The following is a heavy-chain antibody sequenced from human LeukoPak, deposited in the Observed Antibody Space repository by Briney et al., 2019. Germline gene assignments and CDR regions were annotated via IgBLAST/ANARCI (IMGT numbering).Heavy chain of an antibody. CDR2: IFSGIT. CDR3: ARLGTTMKRISY. Sequence: SETLSLTCTVSGGSISSPNHYWGWIRQPPGKGLEWIGSIFSGITYYNSSLNSRVTISVDTSKNQFSLELSSVTAADTAVYYCARLGTTMKRISYWGQGTLVTVSS. CDR1: GGSISSPNHY. V-gene: IGHV4-39*01. J-gene: IGHJ4*02. D-gene: IGHD1-1*01.